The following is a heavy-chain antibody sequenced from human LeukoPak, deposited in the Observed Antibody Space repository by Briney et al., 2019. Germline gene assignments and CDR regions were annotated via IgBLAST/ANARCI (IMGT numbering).Heavy chain of an antibody. CDR1: GGSISSSSYY. CDR2: IYYSGST. J-gene: IGHJ4*02. D-gene: IGHD1-26*01. Sequence: SETLSLTCTVSGGSISSSSYYWGWIRQPPGTGLEWIGSIYYSGSTYYNPSLKSRVTISVDTSKNQFSLKLSSVTAADTAVYYCAGTGYSGSYLPYYWGQGTLVTVSS. CDR3: AGTGYSGSYLPYY. V-gene: IGHV4-39*01.